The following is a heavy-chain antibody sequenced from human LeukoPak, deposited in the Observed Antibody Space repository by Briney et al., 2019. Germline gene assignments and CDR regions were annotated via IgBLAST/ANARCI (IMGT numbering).Heavy chain of an antibody. D-gene: IGHD1-26*01. CDR3: ARDRGDSIVGADFDS. V-gene: IGHV3-48*01. J-gene: IGHJ4*02. Sequence: PGGSLRLSCAASGFTFSFSAMNWVRQAPGKGLEWISFISGSGTTIYYSDSVKGRFTISRDNAKKSLYLQMNGLRAEDTAVYYCARDRGDSIVGADFDSWGQGTLVTVSS. CDR2: ISGSGTTI. CDR1: GFTFSFSA.